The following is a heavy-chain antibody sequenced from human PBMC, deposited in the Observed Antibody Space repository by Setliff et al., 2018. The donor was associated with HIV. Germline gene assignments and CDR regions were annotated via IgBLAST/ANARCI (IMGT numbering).Heavy chain of an antibody. J-gene: IGHJ4*02. Sequence: SETLSLTCTASYATISTADYYWSWIRQPPGKGLEWIGEINHSGSTNYNPSLKSRVTISVDTSKNHFSLKLSSVTAADTAVYFCAQMSISASVYFDYWGQGTLVTVSS. CDR3: AQMSISASVYFDY. CDR1: YATISTADYY. CDR2: INHSGST. V-gene: IGHV4-34*08. D-gene: IGHD2-21*01.